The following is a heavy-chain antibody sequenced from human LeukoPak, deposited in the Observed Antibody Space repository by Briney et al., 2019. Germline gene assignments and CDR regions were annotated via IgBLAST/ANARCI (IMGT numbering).Heavy chain of an antibody. Sequence: SVKVSCKASGGTFSSYAISWVRQAPGQGLEWMGGIIPIFGTANYAQKFQGRVTITTDESTSTAYMELSSLRSEDTAVYYCARGPVGYYYMDVWGKGTTVTVSS. CDR2: IIPIFGTA. CDR1: GGTFSSYA. CDR3: ARGPVGYYYMDV. V-gene: IGHV1-69*05. J-gene: IGHJ6*03. D-gene: IGHD1-26*01.